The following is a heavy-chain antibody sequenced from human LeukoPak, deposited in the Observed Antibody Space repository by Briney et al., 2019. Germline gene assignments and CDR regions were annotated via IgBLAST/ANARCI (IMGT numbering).Heavy chain of an antibody. CDR2: IYTSGST. V-gene: IGHV4-4*09. CDR1: GGSISSYY. CDR3: ARQHYYDSSGYDWFDY. J-gene: IGHJ5*01. D-gene: IGHD3-22*01. Sequence: KSSETLSLTCTVSGGSISSYYWSWIRQPPGKGLEWIGHIYTSGSTNYNPSLKSRVTISVDTSKNQFSLKLSSVTAADTAVYYCARQHYYDSSGYDWFDYWGQGTLVTVSS.